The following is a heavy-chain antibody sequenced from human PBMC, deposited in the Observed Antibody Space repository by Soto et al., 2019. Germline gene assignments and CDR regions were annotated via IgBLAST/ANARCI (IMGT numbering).Heavy chain of an antibody. CDR1: GFTFSSYG. Sequence: QVQLVESGGGVAQPGRSLRLSCAASGFTFSSYGMHWVRQAPGKGLEWVAVIWYDGSNKYYADSVKGRFTISRDNSKNTLYLQMNSLRAEDTAVYYCARDESIAVAGTYFDYWGQGTLVTVSS. J-gene: IGHJ4*02. V-gene: IGHV3-33*01. D-gene: IGHD6-19*01. CDR2: IWYDGSNK. CDR3: ARDESIAVAGTYFDY.